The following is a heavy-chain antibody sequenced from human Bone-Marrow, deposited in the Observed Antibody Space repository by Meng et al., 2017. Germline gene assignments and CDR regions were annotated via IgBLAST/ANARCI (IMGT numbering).Heavy chain of an antibody. D-gene: IGHD3-10*01. Sequence: ASVKVSCKASGYTFTSYAMHWARQAPGQRLEWMGWINAGNGNTKYSQKFQGRVTITRDTSASTAYMELSSLRSEDTAVYYCARIGWGSYTPFDYWGQGTLVTVSS. V-gene: IGHV1-3*01. CDR1: GYTFTSYA. CDR2: INAGNGNT. J-gene: IGHJ4*02. CDR3: ARIGWGSYTPFDY.